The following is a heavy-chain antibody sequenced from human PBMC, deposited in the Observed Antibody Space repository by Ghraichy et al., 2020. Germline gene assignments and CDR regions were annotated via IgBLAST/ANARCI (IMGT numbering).Heavy chain of an antibody. J-gene: IGHJ6*03. Sequence: SQTLSLTCTVSGGSISSYYWSWIRQPPGKGLEWIGYIYYSWSTNYNPSLKSRVTISVDTSKNQFSLKLSSVTAADTAVYYCARAPGYYDSSGPWYYYYYMDVWGKGTTVTVSS. CDR3: ARAPGYYDSSGPWYYYYYMDV. D-gene: IGHD3-22*01. V-gene: IGHV4-59*01. CDR2: IYYSWST. CDR1: GGSISSYY.